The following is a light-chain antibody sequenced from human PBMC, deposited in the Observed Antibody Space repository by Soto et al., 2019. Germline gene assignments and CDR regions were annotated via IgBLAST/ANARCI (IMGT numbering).Light chain of an antibody. CDR3: SSYTTSSTQV. V-gene: IGLV2-14*01. CDR1: SRDVGYYNY. CDR2: EVS. J-gene: IGLJ3*02. Sequence: QAVVTQPASVSGSPGQSITISCTGTSRDVGYYNYVSWYQHHPGKVPKLMIYEVSNRPSGVSNRFSGSKSGNTASLAISGLQAEDEADYYCSSYTTSSTQVFGGGTQLTVL.